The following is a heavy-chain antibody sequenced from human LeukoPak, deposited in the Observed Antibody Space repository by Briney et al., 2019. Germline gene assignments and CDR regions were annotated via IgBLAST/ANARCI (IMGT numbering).Heavy chain of an antibody. CDR2: IYYSGST. Sequence: SETLSLTCTVSGRSSSSYYWSWVRQSPGKGLEWIGYIYYSGSTNYNPSLKSRVTMSVDTSKNQFSLMLSSVTAADTAVYYCASRLRTSWVMDVWGRGSTVTVSS. CDR1: GRSSSSYY. V-gene: IGHV4-59*01. J-gene: IGHJ6*02. D-gene: IGHD1-14*01. CDR3: ASRLRTSWVMDV.